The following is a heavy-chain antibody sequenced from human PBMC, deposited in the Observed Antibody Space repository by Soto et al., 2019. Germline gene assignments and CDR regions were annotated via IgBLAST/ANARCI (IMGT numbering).Heavy chain of an antibody. V-gene: IGHV3-9*01. D-gene: IGHD3-10*01. CDR2: ISRDSDNL. J-gene: IGHJ4*02. CDR3: AKDIGSWSYQGPFDY. CDR1: GFRFHGYA. Sequence: PGGSLRLSCAATGFRFHGYAMHWVRQPLGRGLEWVSGISRDSDNLAYADSVQGRFTISRDNAKNFLYLQMNGLRPEDTAFYYCAKDIGSWSYQGPFDYWGQGTLVTVSS.